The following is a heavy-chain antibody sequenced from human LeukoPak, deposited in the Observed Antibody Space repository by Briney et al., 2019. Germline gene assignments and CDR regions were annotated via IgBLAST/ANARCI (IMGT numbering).Heavy chain of an antibody. D-gene: IGHD3-22*01. J-gene: IGHJ3*02. Sequence: GGSLRLSCAASGFTFSSYGMHWVRQAPGKGLEWVAVIWYEGSNKYYADSVKGQFTISRDNSKNTLYLQMNSLRAEDTAVYYCARGSPVTYYYDSSGYYRDAFDIWGQGTMVTVSS. CDR2: IWYEGSNK. CDR3: ARGSPVTYYYDSSGYYRDAFDI. V-gene: IGHV3-33*01. CDR1: GFTFSSYG.